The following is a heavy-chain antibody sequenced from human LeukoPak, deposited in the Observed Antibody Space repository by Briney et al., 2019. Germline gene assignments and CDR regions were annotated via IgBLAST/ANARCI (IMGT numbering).Heavy chain of an antibody. Sequence: GASVKVSCKASGGTFSSYAISWVRQAPGQGLEWMGGIIPIFGTANYAQKFQGRVTITTDESTSTAYMELSSLRSEDTAVYYCASSVTGTTRGDLDYWGQGTLVTVSS. CDR2: IIPIFGTA. J-gene: IGHJ4*02. V-gene: IGHV1-69*05. CDR3: ASSVTGTTRGDLDY. D-gene: IGHD1-7*01. CDR1: GGTFSSYA.